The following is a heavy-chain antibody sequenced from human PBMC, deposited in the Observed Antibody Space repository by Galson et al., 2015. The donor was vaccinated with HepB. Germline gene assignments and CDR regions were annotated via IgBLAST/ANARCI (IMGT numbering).Heavy chain of an antibody. CDR1: GYTFITYG. V-gene: IGHV1-18*01. CDR3: ARAIAVAATSRCDQ. J-gene: IGHJ5*02. CDR2: ISAYNRNT. D-gene: IGHD6-19*01. Sequence: SVKVSCKASGYTFITYGITWVRQAPGQGLEWMGWISAYNRNTDYAQKFQGRVTMTTDTSTSTAYMELRSLRSDDTAVYYCARAIAVAATSRCDQWGQGTLVTVSS.